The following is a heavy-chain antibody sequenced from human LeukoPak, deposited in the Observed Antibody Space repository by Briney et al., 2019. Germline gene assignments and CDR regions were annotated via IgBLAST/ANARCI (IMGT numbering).Heavy chain of an antibody. Sequence: NPSETLSLTCTVSGVSISSYYCTWIRQPAGKGLEWIGRISTGGNTRYNPSLKSRVSMSVDTSKNQFSLKLMSVTAADTAVYYCARNIEVGDSFDHWGQGTLVTVSS. J-gene: IGHJ4*02. CDR2: ISTGGNT. CDR3: ARNIEVGDSFDH. CDR1: GVSISSYY. D-gene: IGHD2-15*01. V-gene: IGHV4-4*07.